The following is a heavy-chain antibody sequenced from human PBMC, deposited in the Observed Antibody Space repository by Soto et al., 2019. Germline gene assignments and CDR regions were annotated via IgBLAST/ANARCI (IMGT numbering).Heavy chain of an antibody. J-gene: IGHJ4*02. CDR2: ISAYNGNT. V-gene: IGHV1-18*01. Sequence: QIQLVQSGAEVKKPGASVKVSCKASGYTFSSYHITWVRQAPGQGLEWMGWISAYNGNTNYAQNLQGRVTMTTDPSTRTAYMELRSLRSDDTAMYYGARDLPPVDYWGQGTLVTVSS. CDR3: ARDLPPVDY. CDR1: GYTFSSYH.